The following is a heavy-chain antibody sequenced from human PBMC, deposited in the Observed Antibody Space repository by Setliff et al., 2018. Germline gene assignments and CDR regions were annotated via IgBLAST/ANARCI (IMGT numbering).Heavy chain of an antibody. J-gene: IGHJ4*02. D-gene: IGHD3-22*01. V-gene: IGHV4-34*01. Sequence: SETLSLTCTVSGGSISSHYWIWIRQPPGKGLEWIGEINHSGSTNYNPSLKSRVTISVDTSKNQFSLKLSSVTAADTAVYYCARAGYDSSGYYSYWGQGTLVTVSS. CDR2: INHSGST. CDR1: GGSISSHY. CDR3: ARAGYDSSGYYSY.